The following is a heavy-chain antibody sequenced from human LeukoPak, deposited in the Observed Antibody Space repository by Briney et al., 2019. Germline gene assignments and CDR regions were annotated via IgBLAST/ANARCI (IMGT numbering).Heavy chain of an antibody. CDR1: EFSVGSNY. V-gene: IGHV3-66*01. CDR2: IYSGGST. Sequence: GGSLRLSCAASEFSVGSNYMTWVRQAPGKGLEGVSLIYSGGSTYYADSVKGRFTISRDNAKNSLYLQMNSLRAEATAVYYCARDREVVDIDAFDIWGQGTMVTVSS. D-gene: IGHD3-22*01. CDR3: ARDREVVDIDAFDI. J-gene: IGHJ3*02.